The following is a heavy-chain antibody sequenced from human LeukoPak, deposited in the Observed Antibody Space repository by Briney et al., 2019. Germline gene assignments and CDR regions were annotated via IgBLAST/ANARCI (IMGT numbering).Heavy chain of an antibody. V-gene: IGHV5-51*01. J-gene: IGHJ6*02. CDR2: IYPGDSDT. CDR1: GYSFTSYW. D-gene: IGHD5-12*01. CDR3: ASSYSGYRTQLAYYYGMDV. Sequence: GESLKISCKGSGYSFTSYWIGWVRQMPGKGLEWMGIIYPGDSDTRYSPSFQGQVTISADKSISTAYLQWSSLKASDTAMYYCASSYSGYRTQLAYYYGMDVWGQGTTVTVSS.